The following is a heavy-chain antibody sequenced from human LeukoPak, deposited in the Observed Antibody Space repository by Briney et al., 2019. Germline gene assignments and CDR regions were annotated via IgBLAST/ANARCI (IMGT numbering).Heavy chain of an antibody. Sequence: PSEPLSLTCTVSGGSISTYFWSWLRQPRGKGQERISYFYYSGNTNYNPSLKGRVTMSVDTSKNHFSLQLTSLTAADTGLYYCARHGGGNSLYYFDYWGQGTLVTVSS. D-gene: IGHD4-23*01. CDR2: FYYSGNT. J-gene: IGHJ4*02. CDR1: GGSISTYF. CDR3: ARHGGGNSLYYFDY. V-gene: IGHV4-59*08.